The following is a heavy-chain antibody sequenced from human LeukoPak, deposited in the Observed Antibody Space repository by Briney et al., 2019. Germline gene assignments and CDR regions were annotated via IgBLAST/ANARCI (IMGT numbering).Heavy chain of an antibody. Sequence: PGGSLRLSCAVSGFSFTGNYMSWVRQAPGKGLEWVSVIYSGVSTYYADSVKGRFTISRDNSKNTLYLQMNSLRAEDTAVYYCARSDGIAAAGPFDYWGQGTLVTVSS. D-gene: IGHD6-13*01. J-gene: IGHJ4*02. CDR1: GFSFTGNY. CDR2: IYSGVST. CDR3: ARSDGIAAAGPFDY. V-gene: IGHV3-53*01.